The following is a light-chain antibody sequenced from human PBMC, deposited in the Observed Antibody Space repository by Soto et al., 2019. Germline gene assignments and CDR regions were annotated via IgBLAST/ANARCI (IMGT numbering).Light chain of an antibody. J-gene: IGKJ1*01. V-gene: IGKV3-11*01. Sequence: EIVLTQSPATLSLSPGERATLSCRASQSVSSYLAWYQQKPGQAPRLLIYVASNMATGIPARFSGSRSGTDFTLTTRSLEPEDFAVYYGQQRSNWPQWTFGQGTKVEMK. CDR2: VAS. CDR3: QQRSNWPQWT. CDR1: QSVSSY.